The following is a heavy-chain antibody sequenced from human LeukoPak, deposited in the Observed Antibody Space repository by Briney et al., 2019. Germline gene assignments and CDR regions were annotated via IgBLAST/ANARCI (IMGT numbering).Heavy chain of an antibody. CDR2: MNPNSGNT. V-gene: IGHV1-8*03. CDR3: ARGRLGYCSTTSCYYTDY. CDR1: GYTFTSYD. Sequence: ASVKFSCKASGYTFTSYDINCVRQATGQGLEWMGWMNPNSGNTGYAQKFQGRVTITRNTSISTAYMELSSLRSEDTAVYYCARGRLGYCSTTSCYYTDYWGQATLVTVSS. J-gene: IGHJ4*02. D-gene: IGHD2-2*01.